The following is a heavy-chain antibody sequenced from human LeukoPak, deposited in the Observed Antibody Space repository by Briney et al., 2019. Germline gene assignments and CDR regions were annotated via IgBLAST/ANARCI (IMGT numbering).Heavy chain of an antibody. CDR3: AKGRYCDSTTCAYHGLDV. V-gene: IGHV3-23*01. D-gene: IGHD2-2*01. CDR1: GFTSSSYA. J-gene: IGHJ6*02. CDR2: ITGSGGTT. Sequence: GGSLRLSCAASGFTSSSYAMSWVRRAPGKGLEWVSTITGSGGTTNYADSVKGRFTISRDNSKNTLSLQVNSLSAEDTAVYYCAKGRYCDSTTCAYHGLDVWGQGTTVTVSS.